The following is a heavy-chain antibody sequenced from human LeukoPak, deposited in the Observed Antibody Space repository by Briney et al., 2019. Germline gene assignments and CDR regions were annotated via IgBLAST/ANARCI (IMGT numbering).Heavy chain of an antibody. CDR1: GGSISSSSYY. D-gene: IGHD2-21*02. J-gene: IGHJ4*02. Sequence: SETLSLTCTVSGGSISSSSYYWGWIRQPPGKGLEWIGSIYYSGSTYYNPSLKSRVTISVDTSKNQFSLKLSSVTAADTAVYYCARHDGGVTDYWGQGTLVTVSS. V-gene: IGHV4-39*01. CDR2: IYYSGST. CDR3: ARHDGGVTDY.